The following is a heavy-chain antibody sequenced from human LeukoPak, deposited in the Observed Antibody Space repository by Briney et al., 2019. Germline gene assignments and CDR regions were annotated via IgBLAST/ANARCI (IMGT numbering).Heavy chain of an antibody. CDR2: IWYDGSNK. Sequence: GGSLRLSCAASGFTFSSYAMHWVRQAPGKGLEWVAVIWYDGSNKYYADSVKGRFTISRDNSRNTLYLQMNSLRAEDTAVCYCARAHQVENYYYYGMDVWGKGTTVTVSS. CDR1: GFTFSSYA. CDR3: ARAHQVENYYYYGMDV. D-gene: IGHD2-15*01. J-gene: IGHJ6*04. V-gene: IGHV3-33*01.